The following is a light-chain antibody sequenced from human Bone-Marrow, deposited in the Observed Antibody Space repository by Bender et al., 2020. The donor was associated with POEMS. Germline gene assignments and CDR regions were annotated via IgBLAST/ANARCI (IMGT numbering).Light chain of an antibody. CDR1: DIGSKS. Sequence: SYVLTQTPSMSVAPGKTASITCGGDDIGSKSVHWYQQKPGQAPVLVIYDDNDRPSGIPERFSGSNFGNTATLTISRVEAGDEANYYCHLWEISSDHVFGTGTKVTVL. V-gene: IGLV3-21*03. J-gene: IGLJ1*01. CDR2: DDN. CDR3: HLWEISSDHV.